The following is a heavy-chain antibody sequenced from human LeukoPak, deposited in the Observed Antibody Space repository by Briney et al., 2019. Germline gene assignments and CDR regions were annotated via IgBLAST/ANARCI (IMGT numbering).Heavy chain of an antibody. Sequence: SETLSLTCAVSGGSISGTYYWSWIRQPPGKGLEWIGYIYYTGTTDSNPSLKSRVTISLDTSKNQFSLNLSSVTAADTAVYYCARRWVYDKRAFDAWGQGTMVTVSS. CDR1: GGSISGTYY. CDR3: ARRWVYDKRAFDA. D-gene: IGHD3-16*01. J-gene: IGHJ3*01. CDR2: IYYTGTT. V-gene: IGHV4-59*08.